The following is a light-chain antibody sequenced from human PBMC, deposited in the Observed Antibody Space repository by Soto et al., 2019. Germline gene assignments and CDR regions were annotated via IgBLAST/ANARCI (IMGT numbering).Light chain of an antibody. V-gene: IGKV2-30*01. CDR3: MQGTHWPPYS. CDR1: QRLVYRDGNTY. J-gene: IGKJ2*03. Sequence: VVLTQSPLSLPVTLGQPASISCRSSQRLVYRDGNTYLNWFQQRPGQSPRRLIYKVSDRDSGVPDRFSGSGSGTDFTLKISRVEAEDVGVYYCMQGTHWPPYSFGQGTKLEIK. CDR2: KVS.